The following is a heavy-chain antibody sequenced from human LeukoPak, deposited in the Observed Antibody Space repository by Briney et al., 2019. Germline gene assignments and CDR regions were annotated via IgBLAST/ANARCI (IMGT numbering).Heavy chain of an antibody. CDR2: IYYSGST. J-gene: IGHJ6*04. CDR1: GGSISSYY. CDR3: ARDRAIAAAGTRSPYYYYYGMDV. D-gene: IGHD6-13*01. Sequence: PSETLSLTCTVSGGSISSYYWSWIRQPPGKGLDWIGYIYYSGSTNYNPSLKSRVTISVDTSKNQFSLKLSSVTAADTAVYYCARDRAIAAAGTRSPYYYYYGMDVWGKGTTVTVSS. V-gene: IGHV4-59*01.